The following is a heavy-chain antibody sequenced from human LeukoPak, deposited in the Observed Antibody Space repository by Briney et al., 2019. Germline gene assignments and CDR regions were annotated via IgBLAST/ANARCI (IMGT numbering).Heavy chain of an antibody. Sequence: GGSLRLSCAASGFTFSSYGMNWIRQAPGKGLEWVSSISSGSTSIYYADSMKGRFTISRDNAKNSLYLQMNSLRAEDTAVYYCARWLDYWGQGTLVTVSS. CDR3: ARWLDY. CDR2: ISSGSTSI. J-gene: IGHJ4*02. V-gene: IGHV3-21*01. CDR1: GFTFSSYG.